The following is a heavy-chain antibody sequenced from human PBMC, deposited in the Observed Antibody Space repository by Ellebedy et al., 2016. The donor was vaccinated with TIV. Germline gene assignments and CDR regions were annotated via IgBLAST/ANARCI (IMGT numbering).Heavy chain of an antibody. CDR1: GFTFSSFG. V-gene: IGHV3-21*06. Sequence: PGGSLRLSCAASGFTFSSFGMNWVRQAPGKGLEWVSSIESSGTYIYYADSVKGRFTISRDNAKNSLYLHMTGLRGEDTAVYYCAKSTVVNPEGDAYDIWGQGTKVTVTS. CDR3: AKSTVVNPEGDAYDI. D-gene: IGHD4-23*01. CDR2: IESSGTYI. J-gene: IGHJ3*02.